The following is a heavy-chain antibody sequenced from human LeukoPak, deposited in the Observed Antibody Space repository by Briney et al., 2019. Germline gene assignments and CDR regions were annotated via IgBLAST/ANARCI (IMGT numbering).Heavy chain of an antibody. V-gene: IGHV1-18*01. J-gene: IGHJ3*02. CDR3: AREVDHDAFDI. D-gene: IGHD5-12*01. CDR1: GYTFTSYG. CDR2: ISAYNGNT. Sequence: ASVKVSCKASGYTFTSYGLSWVRQAPGQGLEWMGWISAYNGNTKHAQKLQGRVTMTRDTSTSTAYMELRSLRSDDTAVYYCAREVDHDAFDIWGQGTMVTVSS.